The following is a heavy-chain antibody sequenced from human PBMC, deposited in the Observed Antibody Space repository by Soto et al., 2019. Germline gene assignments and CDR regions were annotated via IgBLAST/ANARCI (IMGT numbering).Heavy chain of an antibody. CDR3: ASQNSVLGYCSSTSCYLPYYYYGMDV. D-gene: IGHD2-2*01. Sequence: EVQLLESGGGLVQPGGSLRLSCAASGFTFSSYAMSWVRQAPGKGLEWVSAISGSGGSTYYADSVKGRFTISRDNSKNTLYLQMNSLRAEDTAVYYCASQNSVLGYCSSTSCYLPYYYYGMDVWGQGTTVTVSS. CDR1: GFTFSSYA. CDR2: ISGSGGST. V-gene: IGHV3-23*01. J-gene: IGHJ6*02.